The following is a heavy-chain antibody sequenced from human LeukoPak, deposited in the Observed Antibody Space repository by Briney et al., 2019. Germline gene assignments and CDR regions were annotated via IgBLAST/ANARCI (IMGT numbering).Heavy chain of an antibody. V-gene: IGHV4-30-4*01. CDR3: AREGHDFWSGSRGWFDP. CDR2: THNSGST. J-gene: IGHJ5*02. Sequence: SHTLSLTCTVSAGSITSHDYYWSWIRQAPGKGLEWIGYTHNSGSTFYNPSLKSRFTISVDTSKNQFSLKVRSVTAADTAVYYCAREGHDFWSGSRGWFDPWGQGTLVTVSS. D-gene: IGHD3-3*01. CDR1: AGSITSHDYY.